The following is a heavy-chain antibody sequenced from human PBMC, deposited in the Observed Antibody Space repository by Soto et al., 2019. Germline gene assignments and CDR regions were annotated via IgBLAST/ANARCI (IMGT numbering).Heavy chain of an antibody. CDR1: GFTFSTYW. CDR3: TRGPRPTSVGTGAY. J-gene: IGHJ4*02. V-gene: IGHV3-74*01. CDR2: INYDGSST. D-gene: IGHD3-10*01. Sequence: GSLRLSCASSGFTFSTYWMHWVRQAPGKGLVWVSRINYDGSSTDYADSVKGRFTISRDNAKKTLYIQMNTLTAEDTAVYYCTRGPRPTSVGTGAYWGQGTLVTVSS.